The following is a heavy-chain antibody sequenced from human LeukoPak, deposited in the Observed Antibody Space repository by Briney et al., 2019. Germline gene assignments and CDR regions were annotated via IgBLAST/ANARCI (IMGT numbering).Heavy chain of an antibody. J-gene: IGHJ1*01. CDR1: GFTFSSYA. Sequence: GGSLRLSCATSGFTFSSYAMNWVRQAPGKGLEWVSAISGSDGSTYYADSVKGRFTISRDNSKNTLYLEMNSLRVEDTAVYYCAKEWYYYGSGSYGDFQHWGQGTLVTVSS. CDR3: AKEWYYYGSGSYGDFQH. CDR2: ISGSDGST. D-gene: IGHD3-10*01. V-gene: IGHV3-23*01.